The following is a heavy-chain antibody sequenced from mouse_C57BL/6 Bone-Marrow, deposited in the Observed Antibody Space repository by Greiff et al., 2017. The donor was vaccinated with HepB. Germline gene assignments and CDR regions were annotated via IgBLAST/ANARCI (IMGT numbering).Heavy chain of an antibody. CDR2: INSDGGST. Sequence: EVMLVESGGGLVQPGESLKLSCESNEYEFPSHDMSWVRKTPEKRPELVAAINSDGGSTYYPDTMERRFIISRDNTKKTLYLQMSSLRSEDTALYYCARQVYYSNHKKLAYWGQGTLVTVSA. CDR1: EYEFPSHD. CDR3: ARQVYYSNHKKLAY. J-gene: IGHJ3*01. D-gene: IGHD2-5*01. V-gene: IGHV5-2*01.